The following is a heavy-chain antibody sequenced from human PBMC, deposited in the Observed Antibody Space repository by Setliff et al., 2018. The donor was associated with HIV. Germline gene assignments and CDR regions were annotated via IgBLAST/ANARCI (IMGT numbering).Heavy chain of an antibody. J-gene: IGHJ4*02. CDR1: GFTFNDYA. CDR2: ISWDGGST. V-gene: IGHV3-43D*03. D-gene: IGHD5-12*01. CDR3: VKDEKVSTGRFQVRFFDY. Sequence: SGGSLRLSCAASGFTFNDYAMHWVRQTPGKGLEWVSLISWDGGSTSYADSVKGRFTISRDNSKNSLYLQMNSLRAEDTALYYCVKDEKVSTGRFQVRFFDYWGQGTLVTVSS.